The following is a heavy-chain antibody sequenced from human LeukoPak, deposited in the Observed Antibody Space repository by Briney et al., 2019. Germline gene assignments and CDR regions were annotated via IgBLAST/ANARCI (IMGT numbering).Heavy chain of an antibody. CDR2: IYYSGST. CDR3: ASDYGDRTFDY. Sequence: WVRQPPGKGLEWIGSIYYSGSTYYNPSLKSRVTISVDTSKNQFSLKLSSVTAADTAVYYCASDYGDRTFDYWGQGTLVTVSS. J-gene: IGHJ4*02. V-gene: IGHV4-39*01. D-gene: IGHD4-17*01.